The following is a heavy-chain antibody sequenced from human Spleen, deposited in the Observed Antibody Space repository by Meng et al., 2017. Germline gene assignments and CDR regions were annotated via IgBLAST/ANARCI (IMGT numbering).Heavy chain of an antibody. J-gene: IGHJ4*02. CDR2: IIPISGSA. CDR1: GGTFSSYA. CDR3: ARGPPSSGWFWVGDN. Sequence: SVKVSCKASGGTFSSYAICWVRQAPGQGLEWMGGIIPISGSANYAQKFLDRVTITADASTTTVYMELSSLRSDDTAVYYCARGPPSSGWFWVGDNWGQGTLVTVSS. V-gene: IGHV1-69*13. D-gene: IGHD6-19*01.